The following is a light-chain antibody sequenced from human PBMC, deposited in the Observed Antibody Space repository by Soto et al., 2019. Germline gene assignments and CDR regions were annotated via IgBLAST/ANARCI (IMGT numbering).Light chain of an antibody. CDR1: SSDVGGYNY. Sequence: QSVLTQPPSASGSPGQSVTISCTGNSSDVGGYNYVSWYQQHPGKAPKLMIYEVTKRPSGVPDRFSGSKSGNTASLTVSGLLAEDEADYYCSSHAGINNVVFGGGTKLTVL. CDR3: SSHAGINNVV. CDR2: EVT. V-gene: IGLV2-8*01. J-gene: IGLJ3*02.